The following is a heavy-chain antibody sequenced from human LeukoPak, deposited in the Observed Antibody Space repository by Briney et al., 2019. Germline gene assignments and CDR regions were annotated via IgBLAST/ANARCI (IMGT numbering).Heavy chain of an antibody. CDR2: FNQSGST. J-gene: IGHJ6*03. CDR3: ARGELVIVPAVNYYYYYMDV. D-gene: IGHD2-2*01. Sequence: SETLSLTCAVYGGSFSGYYWSWIRQPPGKGLEWIGEFNQSGSTNYNPSLKSRVTISVDTSKNQFSLKLSSVTAADTAVYYCARGELVIVPAVNYYYYYMDVWGKGTTVTVSS. CDR1: GGSFSGYY. V-gene: IGHV4-34*01.